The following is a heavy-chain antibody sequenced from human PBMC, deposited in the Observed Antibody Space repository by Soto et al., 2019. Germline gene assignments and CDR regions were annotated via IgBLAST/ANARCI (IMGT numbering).Heavy chain of an antibody. V-gene: IGHV1-2*02. J-gene: IGHJ6*02. Sequence: ASVKVSCKASGYTFTGYYMRLVRQAPGQGLEWMGWINPNSGGANYAQKFQGRVTMTADKSTSTAYMELSSLRSEDTAVYYCARASNPYYYDSSGYYLTGRYYYYYYGMEVWGQGTTVTVSS. CDR1: GYTFTGYY. CDR3: ARASNPYYYDSSGYYLTGRYYYYYYGMEV. D-gene: IGHD3-22*01. CDR2: INPNSGGA.